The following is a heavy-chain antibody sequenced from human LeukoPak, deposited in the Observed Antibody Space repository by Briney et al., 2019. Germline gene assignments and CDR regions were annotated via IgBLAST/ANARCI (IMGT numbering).Heavy chain of an antibody. CDR1: GGTFSSYA. J-gene: IGHJ6*03. Sequence: GASVKVSCKASGGTFSSYAISWVRQAPGQGLEWMGGIIPIFGTANYAQKFQGRVTITTDESTSTAYMELSSLRSEDTAVYYCARGGNSSWWPQWYYYYYMDVWGKGTTVTVSS. CDR2: IIPIFGTA. V-gene: IGHV1-69*05. CDR3: ARGGNSSWWPQWYYYYYMDV. D-gene: IGHD6-13*01.